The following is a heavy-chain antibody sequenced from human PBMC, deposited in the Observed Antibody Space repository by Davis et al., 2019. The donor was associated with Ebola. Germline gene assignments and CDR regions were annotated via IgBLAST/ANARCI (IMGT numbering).Heavy chain of an antibody. CDR2: ISYDGSNK. J-gene: IGHJ5*02. D-gene: IGHD1-1*01. CDR3: ARAPGYWNDGWFDP. V-gene: IGHV3-30*03. CDR1: GFTFSSYG. Sequence: PGGSLRLSCAASGFTFSSYGMHWVRQAPGKGLEWVAVISYDGSNKYYADSVKGRFTISRDNSKNTLYLQMNSLRAEDTAVYYCARAPGYWNDGWFDPWGQGTLVTVSS.